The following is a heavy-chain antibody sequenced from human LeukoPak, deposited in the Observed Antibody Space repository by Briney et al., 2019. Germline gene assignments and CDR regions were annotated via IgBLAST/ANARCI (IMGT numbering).Heavy chain of an antibody. CDR2: IYHSGST. Sequence: PSQTLSLTCAVSGGSISSGGYSWGWIRQPPGKGLEWIGEIYHSGSTNYNPSLKSRVTILVDKSKNQFSLKLSSVTAADTAVYYCARSKGATFGYWGQGTLVTVSS. CDR3: ARSKGATFGY. CDR1: GGSISSGGYS. J-gene: IGHJ4*02. V-gene: IGHV4-30-2*01. D-gene: IGHD1-26*01.